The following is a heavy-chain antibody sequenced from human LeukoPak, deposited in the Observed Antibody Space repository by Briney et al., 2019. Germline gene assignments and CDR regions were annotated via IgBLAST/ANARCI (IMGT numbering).Heavy chain of an antibody. V-gene: IGHV3-23*01. D-gene: IGHD3-10*01. CDR1: GFTFSSYS. CDR3: AKSVRGVIIGFDY. CDR2: ISGSGGST. J-gene: IGHJ4*02. Sequence: GGSLRLSCAASGFTFSSYSMNWVRQAPGKGLEWVSAISGSGGSTYYADSVKGRFTISRDNSKNTLYLQMNSLRAEDTAVYYCAKSVRGVIIGFDYWGQGTLVTVSS.